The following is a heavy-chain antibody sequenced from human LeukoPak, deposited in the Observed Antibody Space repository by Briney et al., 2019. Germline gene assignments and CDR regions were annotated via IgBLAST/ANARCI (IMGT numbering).Heavy chain of an antibody. CDR2: INTNTGSP. D-gene: IGHD1-14*01. CDR1: GYTFTTYS. V-gene: IGHV7-4-1*02. J-gene: IGHJ4*02. CDR3: ARKERHHRGTHFDY. Sequence: ASVKVSCKASGYTFTTYSMNWVRQAPGQGLEWMGWINTNTGSPTYAQDFTGRYVFSLDTSVSTAYLQINSLKAEDTAMYYCARKERHHRGTHFDYWGQGTLVTVSS.